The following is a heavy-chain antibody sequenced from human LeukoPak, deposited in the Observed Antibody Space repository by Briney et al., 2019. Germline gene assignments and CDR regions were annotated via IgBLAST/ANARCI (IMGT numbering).Heavy chain of an antibody. V-gene: IGHV1-8*01. CDR1: GYTFSSHD. CDR3: ARGYSINCSSTSCNHYLNWFDP. D-gene: IGHD2-2*01. Sequence: EASVKVSCKASGYTFSSHDINWVRQATGQGLEWMGWMKPHSGNTGYAQKFQGRVTMTRNTPIGTAYMELSSLRSEDTAVYYCARGYSINCSSTSCNHYLNWFDPWGQGTLVTVSS. J-gene: IGHJ5*02. CDR2: MKPHSGNT.